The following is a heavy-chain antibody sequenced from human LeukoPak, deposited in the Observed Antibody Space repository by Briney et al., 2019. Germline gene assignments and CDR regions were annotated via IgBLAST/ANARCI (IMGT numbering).Heavy chain of an antibody. CDR1: GFSLTNFG. CDR2: IIGSSGDT. Sequence: GGSLRLSCAASGFSLTNFGMSWVRQAPGKGLEWVSLIIGSSGDTFYADSVKGRFTISRDNSKNRLYLQMNSLRAEDTALYYCAKGAYDYIEMGYFDYWGQGTLVTVSS. V-gene: IGHV3-23*01. CDR3: AKGAYDYIEMGYFDY. D-gene: IGHD5-12*01. J-gene: IGHJ4*02.